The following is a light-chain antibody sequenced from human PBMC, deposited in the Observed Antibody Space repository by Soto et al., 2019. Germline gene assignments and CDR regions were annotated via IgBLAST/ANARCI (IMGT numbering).Light chain of an antibody. CDR3: RSYAGSNIFV. CDR1: SSDVGGYNF. CDR2: EVS. Sequence: QSVLTQPPSASGSPGQSVPISCTGTSSDVGGYNFVAWYQQHPGKAPKLMISEVSKRPSGVPDRFSGSKSRNTASQTVSGLQAEDEVDYYCRSYAGSNIFVFGTGTKVTVL. J-gene: IGLJ1*01. V-gene: IGLV2-8*01.